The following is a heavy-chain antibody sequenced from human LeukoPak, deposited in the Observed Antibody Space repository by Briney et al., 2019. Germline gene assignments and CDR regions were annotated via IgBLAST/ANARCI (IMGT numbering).Heavy chain of an antibody. CDR1: GYSFTSYW. Sequence: GESLKISCKGSGYSFTSYWIGWVRQMPGKGLEWMGIIYPGDSDTRYSPSFQGQVTLSADKSISTAYLQWSSLKASDTAMYYCARHPSWDYYDSSGYYPYYFDYWGQGTLVTVSS. D-gene: IGHD3-22*01. V-gene: IGHV5-51*01. J-gene: IGHJ4*02. CDR2: IYPGDSDT. CDR3: ARHPSWDYYDSSGYYPYYFDY.